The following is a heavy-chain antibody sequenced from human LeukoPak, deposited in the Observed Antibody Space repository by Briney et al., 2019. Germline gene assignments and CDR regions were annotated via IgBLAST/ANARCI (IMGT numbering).Heavy chain of an antibody. CDR1: GYTLSSYW. D-gene: IGHD3-3*01. V-gene: IGHV5-51*01. CDR3: ARQNDFRLDY. J-gene: IGHJ4*02. CDR2: IYPGDSDT. Sequence: GESLRISCKGSGYTLSSYWIGWVRQMPGKGLEWMGIIYPGDSDTRYSPSLQGQVTISVDTSIGTAYLQWSSLKASDTAIYYCARQNDFRLDYWGQGTLVTVSS.